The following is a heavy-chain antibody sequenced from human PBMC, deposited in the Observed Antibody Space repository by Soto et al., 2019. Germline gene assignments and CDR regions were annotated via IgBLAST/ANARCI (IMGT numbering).Heavy chain of an antibody. CDR1: GGSISSSSYY. Sequence: QLQLQESGPGLVKPSETLSLTCTVSGGSISSSSYYWGWIRQPPGKGLEWIGSIYYSGSTYYNPSLKSRVTISVDTSKNQFSLKLSSVTAADTAVYYCARPVIDCSSTSCYWFYPSNWFDPWGQGTLVTVSS. D-gene: IGHD2-2*01. CDR3: ARPVIDCSSTSCYWFYPSNWFDP. CDR2: IYYSGST. V-gene: IGHV4-39*01. J-gene: IGHJ5*02.